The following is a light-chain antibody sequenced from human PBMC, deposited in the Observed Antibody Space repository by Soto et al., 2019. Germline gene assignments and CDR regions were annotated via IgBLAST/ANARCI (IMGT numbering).Light chain of an antibody. CDR2: DAS. J-gene: IGKJ1*01. V-gene: IGKV1-5*01. CDR1: QSISSW. CDR3: QQCNSYPWP. Sequence: DIQMTQSPSTLSASVGDRVTITCRASQSISSWLAWYQQKPGKAPKLLIYDASSLESGVPSRFSGSGSGTEFTLTISSLQPDDFATYYCQQCNSYPWPFGQGTKVDIK.